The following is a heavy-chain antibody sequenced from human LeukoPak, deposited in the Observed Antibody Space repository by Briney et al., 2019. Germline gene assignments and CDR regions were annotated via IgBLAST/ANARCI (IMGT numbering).Heavy chain of an antibody. CDR2: ISSSSSYI. V-gene: IGHV3-21*01. Sequence: PGGSLRLSCAASGFTFSSYAMSWVRQAPGKGLEWVSSISSSSSYIYYADSVKGRFTISRDNAKNSLYLQMNSLRAEDTAVYYCARDHGRYCSPWGQGTLVTVSS. CDR3: ARDHGRYCSP. J-gene: IGHJ4*02. CDR1: GFTFSSYA. D-gene: IGHD2-15*01.